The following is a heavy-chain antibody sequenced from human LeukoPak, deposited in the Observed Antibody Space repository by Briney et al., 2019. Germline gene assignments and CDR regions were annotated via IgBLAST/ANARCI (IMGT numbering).Heavy chain of an antibody. CDR1: GFTFSSYG. CDR3: AKVVSGYHFDY. CDR2: ISVSGGNT. D-gene: IGHD5-12*01. J-gene: IGHJ4*02. V-gene: IGHV3-23*01. Sequence: GGSLRLSCAASGFTFSSYGMSWVRRAAGKGPEWVSGISVSGGNTYYADCVKGRFTISRDNSQNTLYLQMNTLRAEDTAVYYCAKVVSGYHFDYWGQGTLVTVS.